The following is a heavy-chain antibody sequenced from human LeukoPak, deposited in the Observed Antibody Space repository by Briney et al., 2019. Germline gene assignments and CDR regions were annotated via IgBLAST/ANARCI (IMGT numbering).Heavy chain of an antibody. D-gene: IGHD1-1*01. CDR3: ARAVAGTEGWFNS. Sequence: SQTLSLTCAISGDSVSSDSAAWIWIRQSPSRGLEWLGRTYYRSKWYNDYSAFVKSRIIINPDTSKNQFSLQLNSVTPEDTAVYYCARAVAGTEGWFNSWGQGTLVTVSS. CDR1: GDSVSSDSAA. CDR2: TYYRSKWYN. V-gene: IGHV6-1*01. J-gene: IGHJ5*01.